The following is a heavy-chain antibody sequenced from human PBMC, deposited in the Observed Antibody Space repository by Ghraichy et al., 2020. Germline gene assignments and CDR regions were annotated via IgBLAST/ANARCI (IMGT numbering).Heavy chain of an antibody. CDR1: GSFSGNY. J-gene: IGHJ5*02. D-gene: IGHD2-15*01. CDR2: IHHSGRT. V-gene: IGHV4-34*01. CDR3: ATETGYCTGGNCYGGWFDP. Sequence: SETLSLTCAVYGSFSGNYWSWIRQPPGKGLEWIGEIHHSGRTDYNPSLKSRATISVDTSKKQVSLRLDSVTAADTAGYYCATETGYCTGGNCYGGWFDPWGQGTLVTVSS.